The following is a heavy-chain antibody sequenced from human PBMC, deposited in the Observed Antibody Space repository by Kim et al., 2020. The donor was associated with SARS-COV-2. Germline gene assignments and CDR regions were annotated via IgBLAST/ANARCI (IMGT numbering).Heavy chain of an antibody. CDR2: TVYDGRKK. J-gene: IGHJ6*02. CDR1: GFKLGTYG. D-gene: IGHD1-26*01. Sequence: GGSLRLSCEVSGFKLGTYGMHWVRQAPGKGLEWVAFTVYDGRKKFYADSVTGRFTISGDNPKNTLFLQMNSLTTEDTAVYYCARNPRRYGGGNPYGMAVGSQGSTVTAS. V-gene: IGHV3-30*03. CDR3: ARNPRRYGGGNPYGMAV.